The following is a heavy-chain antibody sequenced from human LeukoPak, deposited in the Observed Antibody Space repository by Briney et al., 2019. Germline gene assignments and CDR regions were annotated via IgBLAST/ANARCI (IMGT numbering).Heavy chain of an antibody. J-gene: IGHJ4*02. Sequence: ASVKVSCKASGYTFTSYGLSWVRQAPGQGLEWMGCISAYNGKTNYAQKLQGRVTITTDTSTSTAYTELRSLRSDDTAVYYCARDFYTMVRGVQPATLDYWGQGTLVTVSS. D-gene: IGHD3-10*01. V-gene: IGHV1-18*01. CDR1: GYTFTSYG. CDR2: ISAYNGKT. CDR3: ARDFYTMVRGVQPATLDY.